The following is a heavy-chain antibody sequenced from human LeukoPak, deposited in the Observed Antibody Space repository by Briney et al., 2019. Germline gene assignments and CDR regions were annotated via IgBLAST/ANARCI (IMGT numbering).Heavy chain of an antibody. J-gene: IGHJ4*02. CDR2: ISGSGGTM. Sequence: GGSLRLSCAGAGFIFSTYSMNWVRQAPGKGLEWVSYISGSGGTMHYADSVRGRFTISRGNAKYSLFLQMNSLRDEDTAVYYCARGGLGSWTFDSWGQGTLVTVPS. V-gene: IGHV3-48*02. CDR3: ARGGLGSWTFDS. CDR1: GFIFSTYS. D-gene: IGHD1-26*01.